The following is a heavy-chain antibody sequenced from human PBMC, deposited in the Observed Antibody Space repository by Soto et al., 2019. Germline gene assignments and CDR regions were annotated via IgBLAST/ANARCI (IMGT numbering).Heavy chain of an antibody. CDR2: ISSSGSTI. CDR1: GFTFSSYE. CDR3: AIVVPAAMAKPFDY. D-gene: IGHD2-2*01. J-gene: IGHJ4*02. Sequence: GGSLRLSCAASGFTFSSYEMNWVRQAPGKGLEWVSFISSSGSTIYYADSVKGRFTISRDNAKNSLYLQMNSLRAEDTAVYYCAIVVPAAMAKPFDYWGQGTLVTGSS. V-gene: IGHV3-48*03.